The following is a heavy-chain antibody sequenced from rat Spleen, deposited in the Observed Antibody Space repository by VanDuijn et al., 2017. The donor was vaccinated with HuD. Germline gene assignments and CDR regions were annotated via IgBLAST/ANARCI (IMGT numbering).Heavy chain of an antibody. V-gene: IGHV5-29*01. J-gene: IGHJ4*01. D-gene: IGHD1-11*01. CDR2: ISYDGSST. Sequence: EVQLVESGGGLVQPGRSLKLSCAASGFTFSNYYMAWVRQAPTKGLEWVATISYDGSSTYYRDSVKGRFTISRDNAKNTQYLQMDSLRSEDTATYYCTRKPRTTEGHYYVMDAWGQGASVTVSS. CDR1: GFTFSNYY. CDR3: TRKPRTTEGHYYVMDA.